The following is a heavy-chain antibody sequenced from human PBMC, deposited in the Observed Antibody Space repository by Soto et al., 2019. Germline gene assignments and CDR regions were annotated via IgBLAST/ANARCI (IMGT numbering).Heavy chain of an antibody. Sequence: SVKVSCKASGFTFTSSAVQWVRQARGQRLEWIGWIVVGSGNTNYAQKFQERVTITRDMSTSTAYMELSSLRSEDTAVYYCARARDILTGAFDYWGQGTLVTVSS. J-gene: IGHJ4*02. CDR1: GFTFTSSA. CDR3: ARARDILTGAFDY. V-gene: IGHV1-58*01. D-gene: IGHD3-9*01. CDR2: IVVGSGNT.